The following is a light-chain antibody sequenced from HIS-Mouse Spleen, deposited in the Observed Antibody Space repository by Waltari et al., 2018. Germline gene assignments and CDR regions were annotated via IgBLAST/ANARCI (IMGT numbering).Light chain of an antibody. Sequence: SYELTQPPSVSVSPGQTARNTCSGDAFPKKYAYWYQQQSGQAPVLVMYEASKRPSGIPERFSGSSSGTMATLTISGAQVEDEADYYCYSTDSSGNHRVFGGGTKLTVL. J-gene: IGLJ2*01. V-gene: IGLV3-10*01. CDR3: YSTDSSGNHRV. CDR1: AFPKKY. CDR2: EAS.